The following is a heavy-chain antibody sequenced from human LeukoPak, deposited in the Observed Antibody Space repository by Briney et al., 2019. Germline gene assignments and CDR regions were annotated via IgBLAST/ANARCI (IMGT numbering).Heavy chain of an antibody. V-gene: IGHV3-7*01. CDR1: GFTFSSYW. Sequence: PGGSLRLSCAASGFTFSSYWMSWVRQAPGKGLEWVANIKQDGSEKYYVDSVKGRFTISRDNAKNSLYLQMNSLRVEDTAVYYCARTTLTGAFDIWGQGTMVTVSS. D-gene: IGHD1-14*01. J-gene: IGHJ3*02. CDR2: IKQDGSEK. CDR3: ARTTLTGAFDI.